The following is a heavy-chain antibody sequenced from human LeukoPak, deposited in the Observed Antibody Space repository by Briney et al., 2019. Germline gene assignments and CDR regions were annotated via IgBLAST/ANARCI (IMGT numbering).Heavy chain of an antibody. CDR2: ISAYNGNT. Sequence: ASVKVSCKASGGTFTSYGISWVRQAPGQGLEWMGWISAYNGNTNYAQKLQGRVTMTTDTSTSTAYMELRSLRSDDTAVYYCAREWGDYSNYYFDYWGQGTLVTVSS. D-gene: IGHD4-11*01. V-gene: IGHV1-18*01. CDR3: AREWGDYSNYYFDY. CDR1: GGTFTSYG. J-gene: IGHJ4*02.